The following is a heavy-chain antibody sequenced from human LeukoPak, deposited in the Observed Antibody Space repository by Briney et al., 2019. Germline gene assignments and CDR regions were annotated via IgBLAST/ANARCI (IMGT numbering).Heavy chain of an antibody. D-gene: IGHD5-12*01. Sequence: PGGSLRLSCAASGFTFSSYWMHWVRQAPGKGLVWVSRINSDGSSTSYADSVKGRFTISRDNAKNTLYLQMTSLRAEDTAVYYCARDYEAGYNWFDPWGQGTLVTVSS. CDR2: INSDGSST. J-gene: IGHJ5*02. V-gene: IGHV3-74*01. CDR3: ARDYEAGYNWFDP. CDR1: GFTFSSYW.